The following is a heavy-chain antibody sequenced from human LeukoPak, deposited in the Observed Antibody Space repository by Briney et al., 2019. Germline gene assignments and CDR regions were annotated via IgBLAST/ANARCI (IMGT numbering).Heavy chain of an antibody. Sequence: GGSLRLSCAASGFTFSSYAMSWVCQAPGKGLEWVSAISGSGGSTYYADSVKGRFTISRDNSENTLYLQMNSLRAEDTAVYYCLSTYSSGRVYFDYWGQGTLVTVSS. CDR2: ISGSGGST. J-gene: IGHJ4*02. CDR3: LSTYSSGRVYFDY. CDR1: GFTFSSYA. V-gene: IGHV3-23*01. D-gene: IGHD6-19*01.